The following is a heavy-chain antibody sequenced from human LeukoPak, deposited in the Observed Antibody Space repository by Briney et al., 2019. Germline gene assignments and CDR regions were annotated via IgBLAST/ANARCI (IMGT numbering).Heavy chain of an antibody. J-gene: IGHJ4*02. CDR2: IYYSGST. CDR3: ARDLWFGELLSPSFDY. D-gene: IGHD3-10*01. CDR1: GGSISSSSYY. V-gene: IGHV4-39*07. Sequence: PSETLSLTCTVSGGSISSSSYYWGWIRQPPGKGLEWIGSIYYSGSTYYNPSLKSRVTISVDTSKNQFSLKLSSVTAADTAVYYCARDLWFGELLSPSFDYWGQGTLVTVSS.